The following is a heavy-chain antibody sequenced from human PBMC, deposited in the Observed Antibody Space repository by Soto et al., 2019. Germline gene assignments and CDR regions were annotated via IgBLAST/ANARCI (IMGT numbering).Heavy chain of an antibody. CDR2: IKQDGSEI. V-gene: IGHV3-7*03. CDR1: GFMFSSYW. D-gene: IGHD6-19*01. J-gene: IGHJ5*01. Sequence: VHLVESGGGLVEPGGSLRLSCEASGFMFSSYWMSWVRQAPGEGLEWVANIKQDGSEIHYLESVEGRFTTSRDSSTDTVYLQMYSLRVEDTAVYYCAKARKYSSPYDSWGQGTLVTVSS. CDR3: AKARKYSSPYDS.